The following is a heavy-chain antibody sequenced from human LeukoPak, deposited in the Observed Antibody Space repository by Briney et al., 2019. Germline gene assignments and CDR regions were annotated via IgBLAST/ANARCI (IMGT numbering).Heavy chain of an antibody. Sequence: GGSLRLSCAASGLTFDDYGMSWVRQAPGKGLEWVSSLGISGGYTWYAGSAKGRFTISRDSSKNTLYLQMNSLGAEDTAVYYCARGGGGNSDFLTTYTGASLSFDYWGQGALVTVSS. D-gene: IGHD3-9*01. V-gene: IGHV3-23*01. J-gene: IGHJ4*02. CDR2: LGISGGYT. CDR3: ARGGGGNSDFLTTYTGASLSFDY. CDR1: GLTFDDYG.